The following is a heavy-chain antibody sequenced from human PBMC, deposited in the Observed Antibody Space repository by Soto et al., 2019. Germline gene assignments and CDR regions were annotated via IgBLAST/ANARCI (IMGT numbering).Heavy chain of an antibody. Sequence: PSETLSLTCTVSGGSFSSYYLSCIRQPPGKGLEWIGYIYYSGSTNYNPSLKSRVTISVDTSKNQFSLKLSSVTAADTAVYYCARERVAVGGLFDYWGQGTLVTVSS. CDR3: ARERVAVGGLFDY. J-gene: IGHJ4*02. CDR2: IYYSGST. V-gene: IGHV4-59*01. D-gene: IGHD6-19*01. CDR1: GGSFSSYY.